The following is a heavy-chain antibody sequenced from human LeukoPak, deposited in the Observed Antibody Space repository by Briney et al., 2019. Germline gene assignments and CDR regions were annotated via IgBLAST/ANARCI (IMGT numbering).Heavy chain of an antibody. Sequence: PGGSLRLSCAASGFTFNTYSMNWVRQAPGKGLEWVSSISSSGSYTYYADSVKGRFTISRDNAKNSLYLQMNSLRAEDTAVYYCALYDSRNYYSSYWGQGTPVTVSS. CDR2: ISSSGSYT. V-gene: IGHV3-21*01. J-gene: IGHJ4*02. CDR1: GFTFNTYS. D-gene: IGHD3-22*01. CDR3: ALYDSRNYYSSY.